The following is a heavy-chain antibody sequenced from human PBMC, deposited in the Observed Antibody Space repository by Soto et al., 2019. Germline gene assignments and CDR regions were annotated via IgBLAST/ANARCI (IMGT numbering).Heavy chain of an antibody. CDR1: GFTFTRYP. D-gene: IGHD1-26*01. CDR2: VDPYEGST. V-gene: IGHV1-18*04. CDR3: AREYYSTTTWIDY. J-gene: IGHJ4*02. Sequence: QVQLVQSAPEVKRPGASVKVSCKTSGFTFTRYPFSWVRQAPGQGREWLAWVDPYEGSTKVAHQFRDRITLATDTSACTVFMELTRLTSDDTAVYFCAREYYSTTTWIDYWGQGTLVAVSS.